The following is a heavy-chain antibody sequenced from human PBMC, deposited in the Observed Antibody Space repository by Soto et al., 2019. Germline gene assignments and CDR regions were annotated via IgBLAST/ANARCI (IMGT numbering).Heavy chain of an antibody. J-gene: IGHJ5*02. CDR2: VYYVGSP. CDR3: APIIIRGTRHTDFVP. D-gene: IGHD5-12*01. V-gene: IGHV4-39*01. Sequence: SETLSLTCSVSGGSIGSVDNYWAWIRQAPGTGLGWIGSVYYVGSPFYNPSLKSRVTMSIDTTKNQFSLKLTSVTATDTAVYYCAPIIIRGTRHTDFVPRGQGISVTVSS. CDR1: GGSIGSVDNY.